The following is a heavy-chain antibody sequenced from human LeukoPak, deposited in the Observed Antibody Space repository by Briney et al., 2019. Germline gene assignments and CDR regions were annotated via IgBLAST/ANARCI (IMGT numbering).Heavy chain of an antibody. Sequence: SETLSLTCTVSGGSISSSSYYWGWLRQPPGKGLEWIGSIYYSGSTYYNPSLKSRVTISVDTSKNQFSLKLSSVTAADTAVYYCARRVDGCSSTSCYFRPGGDFHYYYYMDVWGKGTTVTVSS. CDR3: ARRVDGCSSTSCYFRPGGDFHYYYYMDV. CDR1: GGSISSSSYY. D-gene: IGHD2-2*01. J-gene: IGHJ6*03. V-gene: IGHV4-39*01. CDR2: IYYSGST.